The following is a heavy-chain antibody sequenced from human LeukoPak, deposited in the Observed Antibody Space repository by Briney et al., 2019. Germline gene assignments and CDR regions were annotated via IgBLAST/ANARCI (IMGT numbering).Heavy chain of an antibody. CDR3: ARHVGGWFGEFTFDY. CDR2: ICYSGST. Sequence: SETLSLTCTVSGGSISSSSYYWGWIRQPPGKGLEWIGSICYSGSTYYNPSLKSRVTISVDTSKNQFSLKLSSVTAADTAVYYCARHVGGWFGEFTFDYWGQGTLVTVSS. V-gene: IGHV4-39*01. D-gene: IGHD3-10*01. J-gene: IGHJ4*02. CDR1: GGSISSSSYY.